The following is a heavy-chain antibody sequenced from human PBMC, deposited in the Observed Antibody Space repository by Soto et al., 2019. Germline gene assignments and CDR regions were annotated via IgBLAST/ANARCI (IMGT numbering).Heavy chain of an antibody. CDR2: FDPEDGET. CDR1: GYTLTELS. V-gene: IGHV1-24*01. J-gene: IGHJ6*03. CDR3: ATGPGYYYYYYMDV. Sequence: ASVKVSCKVSGYTLTELSMHWVRQAPGKGLEWMGGFDPEDGETIYARKFQGRVTMTEDTSTDTAYMELSSLRSEDTAVYYCATGPGYYYYYYMDVWGKGTTVTVSS.